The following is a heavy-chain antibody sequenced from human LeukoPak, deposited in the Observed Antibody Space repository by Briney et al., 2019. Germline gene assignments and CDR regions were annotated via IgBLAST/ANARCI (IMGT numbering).Heavy chain of an antibody. V-gene: IGHV3-23*01. CDR3: AKEVWRGFDS. J-gene: IGHJ4*02. CDR2: ISGSGETT. CDR1: GFTFSGFA. D-gene: IGHD3-3*01. Sequence: GGSLRLSCAASGFTFSGFAMSWVRQAPGKGLEWVSVISGSGETTYYADSVKGRFTISRDNSKNTLYVEMNSLRADDTAVYFCAKEVWRGFDSWGQGTLVTVSS.